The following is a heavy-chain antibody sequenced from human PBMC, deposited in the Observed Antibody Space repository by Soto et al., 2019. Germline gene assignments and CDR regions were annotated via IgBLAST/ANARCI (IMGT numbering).Heavy chain of an antibody. CDR3: ARVTSMVRGVIDNWFDP. Sequence: QVPLVQSGAEVKKPGSSVTVSCKASGGTFSSYAIHWVRQAPGHGLEWMGGIIPMYGPAKYAQRCQGRVTITADESTTAFYMELTSLTSQETAVYYCARVTSMVRGVIDNWFDPWGHGTRVTVSS. J-gene: IGHJ5*02. D-gene: IGHD3-10*01. V-gene: IGHV1-69*01. CDR1: GGTFSSYA. CDR2: IIPMYGPA.